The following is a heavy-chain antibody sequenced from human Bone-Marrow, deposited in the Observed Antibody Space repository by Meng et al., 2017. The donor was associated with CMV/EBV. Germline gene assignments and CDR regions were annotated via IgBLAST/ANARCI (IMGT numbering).Heavy chain of an antibody. Sequence: GGSLRLSCAASGFTVSSNYMSWVRQAPGKGLVWVSRINSDGSSTSYADSVKGRFTISRDNSKNTLYLQMNSLRAEDTAVYYCAPLGYCSSTSCYREDYWGQGTLVTVSS. J-gene: IGHJ4*02. CDR1: GFTVSSNY. CDR3: APLGYCSSTSCYREDY. CDR2: INSDGSST. D-gene: IGHD2-2*02. V-gene: IGHV3-74*01.